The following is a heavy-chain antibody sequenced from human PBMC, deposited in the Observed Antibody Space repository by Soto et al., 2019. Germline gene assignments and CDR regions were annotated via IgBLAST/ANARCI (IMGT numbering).Heavy chain of an antibody. J-gene: IGHJ3*02. CDR1: GGSISSGGYS. CDR3: ARGGYYYDSSGYYDAFDI. D-gene: IGHD3-22*01. CDR2: IYHSGST. V-gene: IGHV4-30-2*01. Sequence: SETLSLTCAVSGGSISSGGYSWSWIRQPPGKGLEWIGYIYHSGSTYYNPSLKSRATISVDRSKNQFSLKLSSVTAADTAVYYCARGGYYYDSSGYYDAFDIWGQGTMVTVSS.